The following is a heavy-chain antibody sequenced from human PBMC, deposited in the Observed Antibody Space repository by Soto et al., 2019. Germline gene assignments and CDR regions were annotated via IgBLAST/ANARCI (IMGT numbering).Heavy chain of an antibody. V-gene: IGHV4-59*01. CDR2: IYYTGST. J-gene: IGHJ4*02. CDR3: AGAPNWDYFDF. D-gene: IGHD7-27*01. CDR1: SGSISTYY. Sequence: SETLSLTCTVSSGSISTYYWSWIRQPPGKGLEWIGYIYYTGSTNYNPSLKTRVAISMDTSKNQFSLNLSSVTAADTAVYYCAGAPNWDYFDFWGLGTLVTVSS.